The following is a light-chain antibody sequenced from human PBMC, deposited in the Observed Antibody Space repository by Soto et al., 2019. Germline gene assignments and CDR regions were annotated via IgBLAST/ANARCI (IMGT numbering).Light chain of an antibody. J-gene: IGKJ5*01. CDR1: QIISSSF. V-gene: IGKV3-20*01. CDR2: GAS. CDR3: QQYDNSPIT. Sequence: ENVLTQSPGQLFLSPGGRGSLSFGVSQIISSSFLAWYQQKPGQAPRLLIYGASSRATGIPDRFSGTGSETDFTLTISRLEPEDFAVYYCQQYDNSPITFGQGTRLEIK.